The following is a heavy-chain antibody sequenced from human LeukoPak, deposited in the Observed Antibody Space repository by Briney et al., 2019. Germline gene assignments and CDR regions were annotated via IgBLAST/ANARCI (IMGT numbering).Heavy chain of an antibody. D-gene: IGHD6-13*01. CDR3: ARLWYSSSWYLRYWFDP. J-gene: IGHJ5*02. CDR1: AGSISSSRYY. V-gene: IGHV4-39*01. Sequence: PLETLSLTCTVPAGSISSSRYYRGWIRQPPGKGLEWIGRIYYSGSTYYNASLKSRVTISVATSKNPFSQKLGPVTAADTAVYTCARLWYSSSWYLRYWFDPWGQGTLVTVSS. CDR2: IYYSGST.